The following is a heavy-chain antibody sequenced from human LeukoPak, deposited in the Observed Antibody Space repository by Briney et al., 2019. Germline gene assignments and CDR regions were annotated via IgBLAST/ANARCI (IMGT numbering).Heavy chain of an antibody. J-gene: IGHJ4*02. V-gene: IGHV3-33*06. CDR3: AKETFSSGWYYFDY. D-gene: IGHD6-19*01. Sequence: GGSLRLSCAASGFTFSSYGMHWVRQAPGKGLEWVAVIWYDGSNKYYADDVKGRFTISRDNSKHTLYLQMNSLRAEDTAVYYCAKETFSSGWYYFDYWGQGTLVPVSS. CDR1: GFTFSSYG. CDR2: IWYDGSNK.